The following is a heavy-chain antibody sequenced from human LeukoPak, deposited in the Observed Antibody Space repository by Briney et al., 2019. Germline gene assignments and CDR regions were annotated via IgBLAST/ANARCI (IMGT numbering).Heavy chain of an antibody. J-gene: IGHJ4*02. CDR3: ARGSYGDYDY. Sequence: GSLTLSCAGSGFTFSSFSMNWVRQAPGKGLEWVSSISPGSDYIYYADSVKGRFTISRDNAKNSLFLQMNSLRAEDTAVYYCARGSYGDYDYWGQGTLVTVSS. CDR1: GFTFSSFS. D-gene: IGHD4-17*01. V-gene: IGHV3-21*01. CDR2: ISPGSDYI.